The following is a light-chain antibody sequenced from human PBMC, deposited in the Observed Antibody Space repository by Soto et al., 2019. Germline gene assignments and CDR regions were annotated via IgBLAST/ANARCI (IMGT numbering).Light chain of an antibody. CDR3: QPYSTWPLS. CDR2: GAS. Sequence: ENMLRQSPAPVALSPGERASLSRWASQSVPTNLAWYRQKPGQSRRLLIYGASIRATGIPARFSGSGSGTEFPLTISSLQSEDFAVSYCQPYSTWPLSFGGGTKVDIK. V-gene: IGKV3-15*01. J-gene: IGKJ4*01. CDR1: QSVPTN.